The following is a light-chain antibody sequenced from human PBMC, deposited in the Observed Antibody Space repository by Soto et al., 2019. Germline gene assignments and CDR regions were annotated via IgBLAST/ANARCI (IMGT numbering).Light chain of an antibody. CDR3: SSYTTAFFYV. Sequence: QSALTQPASVSGSPGQSITISCTGSSSDIVAFNYVAWYQQHPGKAPKLIIHGVTNRPSGVSSRFSGSKSDYTASLTISGLQAEDEADYYCSSYTTAFFYVFGTGTKLTVL. CDR1: SSDIVAFNY. V-gene: IGLV2-14*01. CDR2: GVT. J-gene: IGLJ1*01.